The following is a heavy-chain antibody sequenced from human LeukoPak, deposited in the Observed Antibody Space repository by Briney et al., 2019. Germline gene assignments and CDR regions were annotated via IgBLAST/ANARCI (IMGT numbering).Heavy chain of an antibody. V-gene: IGHV3-23*01. CDR2: ISGSGGST. Sequence: PGGSLRLSCAASGFTFSSYGMSWVRQAPEKGLEWVSAISGSGGSTYFGHSVKGRFTISRDNSKNTMYLQMSSLRAEDTAVYYCAKDKAQCSRTNCYEEGFDYWGQGTLVTVSS. J-gene: IGHJ4*02. CDR1: GFTFSSYG. CDR3: AKDKAQCSRTNCYEEGFDY. D-gene: IGHD2-2*01.